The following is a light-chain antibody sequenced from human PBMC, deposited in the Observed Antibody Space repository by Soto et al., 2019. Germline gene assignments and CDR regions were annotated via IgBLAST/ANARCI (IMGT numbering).Light chain of an antibody. V-gene: IGKV3-20*01. CDR2: GAS. J-gene: IGKJ4*01. CDR1: QSVSSSY. Sequence: EIVLTQSPGTLSLSPGERATLSCRASQSVSSSYLAWYQQKPGQAPRLLIYGASSRATGIPERFSGSRSGTAFTLTITRLEPEDFAVYYCQQYGRSPLTFGGGTKVEIK. CDR3: QQYGRSPLT.